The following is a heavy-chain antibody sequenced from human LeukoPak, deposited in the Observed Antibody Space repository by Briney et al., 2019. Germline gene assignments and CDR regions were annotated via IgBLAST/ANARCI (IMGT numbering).Heavy chain of an antibody. CDR3: GREPSESFIDY. J-gene: IGHJ4*02. V-gene: IGHV1-18*01. D-gene: IGHD6-19*01. CDR1: SYTFTNYG. CDR2: ISPYNENR. Sequence: ASVKVSCKASSYTFTNYGINWVRQAPGQGLEWMGWISPYNENRKYAQKFQGRVTMTTDTPTNTAYMELRSLRSDDTAVYYCGREPSESFIDYWGQGTLVTVSS.